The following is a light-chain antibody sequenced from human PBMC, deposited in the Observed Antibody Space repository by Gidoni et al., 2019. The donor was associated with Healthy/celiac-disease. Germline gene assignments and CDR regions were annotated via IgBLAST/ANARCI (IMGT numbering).Light chain of an antibody. V-gene: IGKV1-39*01. J-gene: IGKJ2*01. CDR1: QSISSY. Sequence: DIQMTQSPSSLSASVGDRVTITCRASQSISSYLNWYQQKPGKAPKLLTYAASSLQSGVPSRFSGSGSGTDFTLTISSLQPEDFATYYCQQSYSTPQNTFGQGTKLEIK. CDR3: QQSYSTPQNT. CDR2: AAS.